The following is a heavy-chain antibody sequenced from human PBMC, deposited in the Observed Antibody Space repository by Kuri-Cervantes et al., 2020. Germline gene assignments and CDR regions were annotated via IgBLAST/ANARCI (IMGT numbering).Heavy chain of an antibody. CDR1: GGSISSGGYY. J-gene: IGHJ4*02. CDR3: ARGWFGELGGYYFDY. D-gene: IGHD3-10*01. CDR2: IYYSGST. Sequence: SETLSLTCTVSGGSISSGGYYWSWIRQHPGKGLEWIGYIYYSGSTYYNPSLKSRVTISVDASKNQFSLKLSSVTAADTAVYYCARGWFGELGGYYFDYWGQGTLVTVSS. V-gene: IGHV4-31*03.